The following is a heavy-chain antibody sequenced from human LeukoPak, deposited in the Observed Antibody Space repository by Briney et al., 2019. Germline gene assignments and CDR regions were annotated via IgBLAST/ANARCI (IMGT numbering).Heavy chain of an antibody. V-gene: IGHV3-23*01. Sequence: GGSLRLSCAASGFTFSSYAMSWVRQAPGKGLEWVSTISSSGGGTYYADSVKGRFTISRDNSKNILYLLMNSLRAEDTAVYYCAKFRLAWPSIIDYWGQGTLVTVPS. CDR3: AKFRLAWPSIIDY. J-gene: IGHJ4*02. D-gene: IGHD1-14*01. CDR2: ISSSGGGT. CDR1: GFTFSSYA.